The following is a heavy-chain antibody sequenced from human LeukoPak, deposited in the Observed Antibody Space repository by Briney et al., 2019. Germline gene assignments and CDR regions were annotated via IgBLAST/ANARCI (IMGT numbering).Heavy chain of an antibody. J-gene: IGHJ4*02. Sequence: TGGSPRLSCAASGFTFSSYGMHWVRQVPGKGLEWVAVISYDGSNKYYADSVKGRFTISRDNSKNTPYLQMNSLRAEDTAVYYCAKDSRLVIIFLFDYWGQGTLVTVSS. V-gene: IGHV3-30*18. CDR2: ISYDGSNK. CDR1: GFTFSSYG. CDR3: AKDSRLVIIFLFDY. D-gene: IGHD3-9*01.